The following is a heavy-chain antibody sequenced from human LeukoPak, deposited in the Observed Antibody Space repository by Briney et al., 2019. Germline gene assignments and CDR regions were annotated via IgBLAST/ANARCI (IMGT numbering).Heavy chain of an antibody. CDR3: ASHDYYYGSGSSSPFDS. J-gene: IGHJ4*02. CDR2: IYYSGST. D-gene: IGHD3-10*01. Sequence: SETLSLTCTVSGGSISGSSYYWGWIRQPPGKGLEWIGSIYYSGSTYYNPSLKSRVTISVDTSKNQLSLKLSSVTAADTAVYYCASHDYYYGSGSSSPFDSWGQGTLVTVSS. CDR1: GGSISGSSYY. V-gene: IGHV4-39*01.